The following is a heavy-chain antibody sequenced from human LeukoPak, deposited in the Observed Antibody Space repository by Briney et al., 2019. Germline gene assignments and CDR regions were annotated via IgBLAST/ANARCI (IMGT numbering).Heavy chain of an antibody. J-gene: IGHJ5*02. CDR2: INPNSGGT. CDR3: ARGDIVVLPAGIPHNWFDP. Sequence: ASVKVSCKASGYSFTGYYIHWVRQAPGQGLEWMGWINPNSGGTNYAQKFQGRVTMTRDTSISTAYMELSRLRSDDTAVYYCARGDIVVLPAGIPHNWFDPWGQGTLVTISS. V-gene: IGHV1-2*02. D-gene: IGHD2-2*02. CDR1: GYSFTGYY.